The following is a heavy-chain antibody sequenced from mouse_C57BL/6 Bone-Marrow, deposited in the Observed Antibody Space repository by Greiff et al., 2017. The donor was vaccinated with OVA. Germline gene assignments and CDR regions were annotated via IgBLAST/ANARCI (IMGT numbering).Heavy chain of an antibody. CDR3: ARWGVTTGDY. CDR1: GYAFSSYW. D-gene: IGHD2-2*01. J-gene: IGHJ2*01. V-gene: IGHV1-80*01. Sequence: VQRVESGAELVKPGASVKISCKASGYAFSSYWMNWVKQRPGKGLEWIGQIYPGDGDTNYNGKFKGKATLTADKSSSTAYMQLSSLTSEDSAVYFCARWGVTTGDYWGQGTTLTVSS. CDR2: IYPGDGDT.